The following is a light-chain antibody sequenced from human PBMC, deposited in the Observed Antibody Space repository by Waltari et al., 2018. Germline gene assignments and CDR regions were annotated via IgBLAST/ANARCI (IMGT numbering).Light chain of an antibody. CDR3: QRYDDYPPT. CDR1: QSISHW. CDR2: KAS. J-gene: IGKJ4*01. Sequence: DIQMTQSPSPLSASVGARVTITCRASQSISHWLAWYQQKPGKAPKLLISKASSLEKEVPSRFSGSGSGTEFTLTITNLQPDDFATFYCQRYDDYPPTFGGGTKVEIK. V-gene: IGKV1-5*03.